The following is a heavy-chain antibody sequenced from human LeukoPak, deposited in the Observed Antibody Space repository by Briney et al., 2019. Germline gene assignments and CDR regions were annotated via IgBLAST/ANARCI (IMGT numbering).Heavy chain of an antibody. D-gene: IGHD5-24*01. Sequence: TGGSLRLSCAASGFTFSDYYMSWIRQAPGKGLEWVSYISSSGSTIYYAVSVKGRFTISRDNAKNSLYLQMNSLRAEDTAVYYCARDIEPDGYNSGPFDYWGQGTLVTVSS. CDR2: ISSSGSTI. CDR1: GFTFSDYY. V-gene: IGHV3-11*04. J-gene: IGHJ4*02. CDR3: ARDIEPDGYNSGPFDY.